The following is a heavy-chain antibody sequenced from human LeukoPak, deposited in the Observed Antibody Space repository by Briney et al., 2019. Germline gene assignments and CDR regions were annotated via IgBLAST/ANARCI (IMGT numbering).Heavy chain of an antibody. V-gene: IGHV1-18*01. J-gene: IGHJ4*02. CDR3: ARDTGWQLARYFDY. Sequence: ASVKVSCKASGYAFSSYGIGWVRQAPGQGLEWMGWISPYSGNTTHAQKFQGRVTMTTDTSTSTAYMEVRSLRSDDTAVYYCARDTGWQLARYFDYWGQGTLVTVSS. CDR2: ISPYSGNT. D-gene: IGHD6-6*01. CDR1: GYAFSSYG.